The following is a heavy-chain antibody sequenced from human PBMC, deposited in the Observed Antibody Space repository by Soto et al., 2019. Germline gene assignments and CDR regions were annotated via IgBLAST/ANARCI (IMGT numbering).Heavy chain of an antibody. J-gene: IGHJ3*02. CDR1: GFSFASSW. Sequence: EVQLVGSGGDLVQPGGSLRLSCAASGFSFASSWMTWVRQAPGKGLEWVAYIKKDGSKINYLDSVRGRFTVSRDNAKNSLYLEMNSLRAEDTALYYCARDVSPGSSSLYLDAFDIWGQGTMVTVSS. CDR2: IKKDGSKI. CDR3: ARDVSPGSSSLYLDAFDI. V-gene: IGHV3-7*05. D-gene: IGHD6-13*01.